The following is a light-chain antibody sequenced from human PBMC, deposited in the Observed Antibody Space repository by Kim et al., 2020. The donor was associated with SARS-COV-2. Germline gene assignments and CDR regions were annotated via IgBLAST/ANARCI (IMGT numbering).Light chain of an antibody. J-gene: IGLJ1*01. CDR2: RNN. V-gene: IGLV1-47*01. CDR1: CSNIGSNY. CDR3: AAWDDSLSGFYV. Sequence: QRVTSSCSGSCSNIGSNYVYWYQQLPGTAPKLLIYRNNQRPSGVPDRFSGSKSGTSASLAISGLRSEDEADYYCAAWDDSLSGFYVFGTGTKVTVL.